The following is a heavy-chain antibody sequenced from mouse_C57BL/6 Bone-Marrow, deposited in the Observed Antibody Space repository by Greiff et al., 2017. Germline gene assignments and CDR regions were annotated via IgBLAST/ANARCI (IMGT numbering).Heavy chain of an antibody. Sequence: VQLQQPGAELVKPGASVKMSCKASGYTFTSYWITWVKQRPGQGLEWIGDIYPTSGRTNCNEKFKSKAILTVDTSSNTAYMQLSSLTSEDSAVFYCARSGPLGRSVDYWGQGTTLTVSS. CDR3: ARSGPLGRSVDY. D-gene: IGHD4-1*01. CDR1: GYTFTSYW. V-gene: IGHV1-55*01. CDR2: IYPTSGRT. J-gene: IGHJ2*01.